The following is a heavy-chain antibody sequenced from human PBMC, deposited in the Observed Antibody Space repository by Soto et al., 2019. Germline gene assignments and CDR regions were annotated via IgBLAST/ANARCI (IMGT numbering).Heavy chain of an antibody. V-gene: IGHV4-39*01. D-gene: IGHD3-3*01. CDR1: GGSISSSSYY. CDR3: ARIYDFWSGGNWPDP. J-gene: IGHJ5*02. Sequence: SETLSLTCTVSGGSISSSSYYWGWIRQSPGKGLEWIGSIYYNGFTYYDPSLKSRVTISVDTSKNEFSLKLSSVTAADTAVYYCARIYDFWSGGNWPDPWGQGTLVTSPQ. CDR2: IYYNGFT.